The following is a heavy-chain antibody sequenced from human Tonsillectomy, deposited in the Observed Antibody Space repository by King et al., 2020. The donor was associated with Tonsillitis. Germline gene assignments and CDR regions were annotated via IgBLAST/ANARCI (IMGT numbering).Heavy chain of an antibody. CDR1: RFTFSSYS. J-gene: IGHJ4*02. CDR2: ISYDGSNK. Sequence: VQLVESGGGVVQPGTSLRLSCAASRFTFSSYSMHWVRQAPGKGLEWVAFISYDGSNKYYADSVKGRFTISRDNSKNTRYLQMNSLRAEDTAVYYCAAFDSGGYYGGFDDWGQGTLVTVSS. V-gene: IGHV3-30-3*01. D-gene: IGHD3-22*01. CDR3: AAFDSGGYYGGFDD.